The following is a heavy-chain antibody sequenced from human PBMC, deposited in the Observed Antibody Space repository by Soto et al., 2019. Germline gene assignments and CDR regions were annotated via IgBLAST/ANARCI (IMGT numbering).Heavy chain of an antibody. D-gene: IGHD3-22*01. J-gene: IGHJ5*02. Sequence: QVQLQESGPGLVKPSQTLSLTCTVSGGSISSGGYYWSWIRQHPGKGLEWIGYIYYSGSTYYNPSLKSRVTISVDTSKTQFSLKLSSVTAADTAVDYCATHYYDSSRWFDPWGQGTLVTVSS. CDR1: GGSISSGGYY. CDR3: ATHYYDSSRWFDP. V-gene: IGHV4-31*03. CDR2: IYYSGST.